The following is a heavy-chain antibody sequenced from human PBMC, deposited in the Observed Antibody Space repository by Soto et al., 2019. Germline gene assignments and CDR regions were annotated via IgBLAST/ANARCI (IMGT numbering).Heavy chain of an antibody. CDR2: ISSSSSYI. CDR1: GFTFSSYS. J-gene: IGHJ6*02. V-gene: IGHV3-21*01. CDR3: ARDYHASLLEWPMDV. D-gene: IGHD3-3*01. Sequence: EVQLVESGGGLVKPGGSLRLSCAASGFTFSSYSMNWVRQAPGKGLEWVSSISSSSSYIYYADSVKGRFTISRDNAKNSLYLQMNSLRAEDTAVYYCARDYHASLLEWPMDVWGQGTTVTVSS.